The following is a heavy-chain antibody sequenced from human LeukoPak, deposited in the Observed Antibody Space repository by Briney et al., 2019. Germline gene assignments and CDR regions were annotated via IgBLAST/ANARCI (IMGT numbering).Heavy chain of an antibody. D-gene: IGHD3-22*01. CDR3: ARYYYDSSGYYYYFDY. CDR2: IYYSGST. V-gene: IGHV4-59*01. Sequence: SETLSLTCTVSGGSISSYYWSWIRQPPGKGLEWIGYIYYSGSTNYNPSLTSRVTISVDASKNQFSLKLSSVTAADTAVYYCARYYYDSSGYYYYFDYWGQGTLVTVSS. J-gene: IGHJ4*02. CDR1: GGSISSYY.